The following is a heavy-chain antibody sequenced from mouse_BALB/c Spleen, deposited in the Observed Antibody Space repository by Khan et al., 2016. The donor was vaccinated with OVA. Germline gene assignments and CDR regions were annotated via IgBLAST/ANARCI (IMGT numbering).Heavy chain of an antibody. CDR2: IWSGGST. J-gene: IGHJ3*01. V-gene: IGHV2-4-1*01. CDR3: ARNSYRYDFTY. D-gene: IGHD2-14*01. Sequence: QVQLQQSGPGLVQPSQSLSITCTVSGFSLTTYGVHWVRQSPGKGLEWLGVIWSGGSTDYNAAFISRLSISKDNSKSQVFFKMNSLQADDTATYYCARNSYRYDFTYWGQGTLVTVSA. CDR1: GFSLTTYG.